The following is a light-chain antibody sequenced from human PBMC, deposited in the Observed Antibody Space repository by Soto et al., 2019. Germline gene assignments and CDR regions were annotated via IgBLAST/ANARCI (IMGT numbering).Light chain of an antibody. V-gene: IGKV1-8*01. J-gene: IGKJ1*01. CDR2: AAS. CDR1: QGISSY. CDR3: QQYYSYPST. Sequence: AIRMTQSPSSFSASTGDRVTITCRARQGISSYLAWYQQKPGKAPKLLIYAASTLQSGVPSRFSGSGSGTDFTLTISCLQSEDFATYYCQQYYSYPSTFGQGTKVEIK.